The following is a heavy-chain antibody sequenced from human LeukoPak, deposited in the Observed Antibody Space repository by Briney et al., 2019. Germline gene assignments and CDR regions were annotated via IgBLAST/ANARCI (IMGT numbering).Heavy chain of an antibody. Sequence: GGSLRLSCAASGFTFSSYEMNWVRQAPGKGLEWVSYISSSGSTIYYADSVKGRFTISRDNAENSLYLQMNSLRAEDTAVYYCARAGVWAYSSSSGFDYWGQGTLVTVSS. CDR1: GFTFSSYE. J-gene: IGHJ4*02. V-gene: IGHV3-48*03. D-gene: IGHD6-6*01. CDR3: ARAGVWAYSSSSGFDY. CDR2: ISSSGSTI.